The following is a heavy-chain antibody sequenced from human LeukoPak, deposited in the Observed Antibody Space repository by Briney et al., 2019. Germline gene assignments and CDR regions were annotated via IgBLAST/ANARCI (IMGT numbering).Heavy chain of an antibody. J-gene: IGHJ4*02. D-gene: IGHD2-21*01. CDR1: GGSVSSGSYY. V-gene: IGHV4-61*01. CDR3: ASQCYYGGDTYYFDY. CDR2: IYYSGST. Sequence: SETLSLTCTVSGGSVSSGSYYWSWIRQPPGKGLEWIGYIYYSGSTNYNPSLKSRVTISVDTSKNRFSLKLSSVTAADTAVYYCASQCYYGGDTYYFDYWGQGTLVTVSS.